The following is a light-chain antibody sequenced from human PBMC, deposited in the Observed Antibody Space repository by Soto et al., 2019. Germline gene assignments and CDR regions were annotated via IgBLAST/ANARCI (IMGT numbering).Light chain of an antibody. V-gene: IGKV1-13*02. CDR3: QQFNGFPLT. CDR2: DAS. J-gene: IGKJ4*01. Sequence: IPLTQSPSSLSASVGDRVTITCRAGQDISSALAWYQQKPGEAPKLLLYDASSLEAGVPSRFSGSGSGTDFTLTITSLRPEDFATYYCQQFNGFPLTFGGGTKVQIK. CDR1: QDISSA.